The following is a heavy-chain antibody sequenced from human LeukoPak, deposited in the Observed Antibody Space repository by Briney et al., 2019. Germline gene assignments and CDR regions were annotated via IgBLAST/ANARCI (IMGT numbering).Heavy chain of an antibody. Sequence: SETLSLTCTVSGGSISSYYWSWIRQPPGKGLEWIGYIYYSGSTYYNPSLKSRVTISVDTSKNQFSLKLSSVTAADTAVYYCASSRRAFDTYCSGGSCYWPFDYWGQGTLVTVSS. V-gene: IGHV4-59*08. CDR3: ASSRRAFDTYCSGGSCYWPFDY. J-gene: IGHJ4*02. D-gene: IGHD2-15*01. CDR1: GGSISSYY. CDR2: IYYSGST.